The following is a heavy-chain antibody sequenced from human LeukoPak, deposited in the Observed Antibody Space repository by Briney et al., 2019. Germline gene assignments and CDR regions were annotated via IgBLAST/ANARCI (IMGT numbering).Heavy chain of an antibody. CDR1: GGSISSYY. CDR3: ARALVAAAATRGYYFDY. Sequence: SETLSLTCTVSGGSISSYYWSWIRQPAGKGLEWIGRIYTSGSTNYNPSLKSRVTMSVDTSKNQFSLKLSSVTAADTAVYYCARALVAAAATRGYYFDYWGQGILVTVSS. D-gene: IGHD6-13*01. V-gene: IGHV4-4*07. J-gene: IGHJ4*02. CDR2: IYTSGST.